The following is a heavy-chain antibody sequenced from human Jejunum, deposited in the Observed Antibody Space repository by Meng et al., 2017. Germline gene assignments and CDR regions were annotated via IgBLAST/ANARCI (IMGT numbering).Heavy chain of an antibody. CDR2: IKYDGSET. CDR1: GFTFSFYW. Sequence: GTLKISCASSGFTFSFYWMTWVRQAPGKGLEWVANIKYDGSETYYVDSVKGRFTISRDNAENSLYLQMNSLRADDTAVYYCARQDSGSRSSPDFWGQGTLVTVSS. J-gene: IGHJ4*02. CDR3: ARQDSGSRSSPDF. D-gene: IGHD6-6*01. V-gene: IGHV3-7*02.